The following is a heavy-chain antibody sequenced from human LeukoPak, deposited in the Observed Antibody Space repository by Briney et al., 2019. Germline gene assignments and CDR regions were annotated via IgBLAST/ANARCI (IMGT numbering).Heavy chain of an antibody. V-gene: IGHV3-30*18. CDR1: GFTFSSYG. J-gene: IGHJ4*02. D-gene: IGHD3-10*01. Sequence: GGSLRLSCAASGFTFSSYGMHWVRQAPGKGLEWVAVISYDGSNKYYADSVKGRFTISRDNSKNTLYPQMNSLRAEDTAVYYCAKDGSVAGRFFFDYWGQGTLVTVSS. CDR3: AKDGSVAGRFFFDY. CDR2: ISYDGSNK.